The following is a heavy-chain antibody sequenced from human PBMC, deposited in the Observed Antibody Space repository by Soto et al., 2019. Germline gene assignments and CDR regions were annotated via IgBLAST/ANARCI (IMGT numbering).Heavy chain of an antibody. D-gene: IGHD3-3*01. J-gene: IGHJ4*02. CDR1: GFSLSTSGVG. Sequence: QITLKEPGPPLVKPTQTLTLTCTFSGFSLSTSGVGVGWIRQPPGKALEWLALIYWDDDKRYSPSLKSRLSITKDTSKNQVVLTMTNMDPVDTATYYCAHRPPVWSAFDYWGQGTLVTVSS. CDR3: AHRPPVWSAFDY. CDR2: IYWDDDK. V-gene: IGHV2-5*02.